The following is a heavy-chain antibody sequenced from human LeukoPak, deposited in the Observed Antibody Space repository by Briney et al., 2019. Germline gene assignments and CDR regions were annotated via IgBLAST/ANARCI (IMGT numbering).Heavy chain of an antibody. CDR2: INPSGGAT. CDR1: GYTFTRYY. CDR3: ARATLSDYYFNY. J-gene: IGHJ4*02. V-gene: IGHV1-46*01. Sequence: ASVKVSCKASGYTFTRYYMYWVRQAPGQGLEWMGIINPSGGATSYAQKFQGRVTLTRDTSTNTVYMELSSLRYEDTAVYFCARATLSDYYFNYWGQGTLVTVSS.